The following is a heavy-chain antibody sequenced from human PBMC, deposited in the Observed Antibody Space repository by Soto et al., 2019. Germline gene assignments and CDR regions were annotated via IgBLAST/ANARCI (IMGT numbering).Heavy chain of an antibody. Sequence: QVQLVESGGGVVQPGRSLRLSFAASGFTFSSYAMHWVRQAPGKGLAWVAVISYDGSNKYYADSVTGRFTISRDNSKNTLYLQMNSLRAEDTAVYYCARDHNWNGIDYWGQGTLVTVSS. J-gene: IGHJ4*02. CDR3: ARDHNWNGIDY. CDR1: GFTFSSYA. CDR2: ISYDGSNK. V-gene: IGHV3-30-3*01. D-gene: IGHD1-1*01.